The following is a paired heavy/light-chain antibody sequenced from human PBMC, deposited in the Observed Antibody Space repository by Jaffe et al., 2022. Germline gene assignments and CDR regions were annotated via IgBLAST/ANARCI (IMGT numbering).Light chain of an antibody. V-gene: IGLV3-21*02. CDR3: QVWDSSSDHFFYV. Sequence: SYVLTQPPSVSVAPGQTARITCGGNNIGSKSVHWYQQKPGQAPVLVVYDDSDRPSGIPERFSGSNSGNTATLTISRVEAGDEADYYCQVWDSSSDHFFYVFGTGTKVTVL. CDR2: DDS. CDR1: NIGSKS. J-gene: IGLJ1*01.
Heavy chain of an antibody. CDR2: IYHSGST. D-gene: IGHD3-10*01. CDR3: ARHGTGVLLFLRAEYFQH. Sequence: QVQLQESGPGLVKPSETLSLTCAVSGYSISSGYYWGWIRQPPGKGLEWIGSIYHSGSTYYNPSLKSRVTISVDTSKNQFSLKLSSVTAADTAVYYCARHGTGVLLFLRAEYFQHWGQGTLVTVSS. V-gene: IGHV4-38-2*01. J-gene: IGHJ1*01. CDR1: GYSISSGYY.